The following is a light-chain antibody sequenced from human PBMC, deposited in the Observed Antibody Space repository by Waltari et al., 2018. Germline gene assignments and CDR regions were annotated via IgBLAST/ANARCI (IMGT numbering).Light chain of an antibody. CDR1: QDISGY. CDR3: QQLNYYPRT. V-gene: IGKV1-9*01. J-gene: IGKJ1*01. Sequence: DIQLTQSPSFQSASVGDRVTITCRASQDISGYLGWYQQKPGKAPKVLIYGASTLQSGVPSRFSGSGSGTEFTLTINSLQPEDFATYYCQQLNYYPRTFGQGTKVEIK. CDR2: GAS.